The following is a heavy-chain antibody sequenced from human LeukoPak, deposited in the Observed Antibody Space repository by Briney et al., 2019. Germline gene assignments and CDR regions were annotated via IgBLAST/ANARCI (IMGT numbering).Heavy chain of an antibody. D-gene: IGHD2-15*01. CDR3: ARRAHCTGGSCNPV. Sequence: SETLSLTCTVSGDSMSSSNYYWVWIRQPPGKGLEWIGSIYYGGSTYYNPSLKSRVTISLDTSKNQFSVKLSSVTAADTADYYCARRAHCTGGSCNPVWGQGTTVTVSS. CDR2: IYYGGST. J-gene: IGHJ6*02. CDR1: GDSMSSSNYY. V-gene: IGHV4-39*01.